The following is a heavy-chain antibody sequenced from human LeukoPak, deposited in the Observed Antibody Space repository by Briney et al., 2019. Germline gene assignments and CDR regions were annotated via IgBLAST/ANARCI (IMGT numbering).Heavy chain of an antibody. J-gene: IGHJ6*02. CDR3: ARGDGGYYYGMDV. CDR2: ISASGGTI. CDR1: GXXFSSYE. Sequence: GXXFSSYEMNWVRQAPGKGREXGSYISASGGTIKYAASVKGRFTISRDNAKNSLYLHLNSLRVEDTAFYYCARGDGGYYYGMDVWGQGTTVTVSS. V-gene: IGHV3-48*03. D-gene: IGHD3-3*01.